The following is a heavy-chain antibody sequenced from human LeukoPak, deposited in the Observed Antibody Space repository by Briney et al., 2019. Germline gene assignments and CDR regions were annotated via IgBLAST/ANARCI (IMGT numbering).Heavy chain of an antibody. J-gene: IGHJ4*02. D-gene: IGHD2-2*01. CDR1: GFTFSSYG. V-gene: IGHV3-30*18. CDR3: AKSKTPYCSSTNCLMFDY. Sequence: QPGGSLRLSCAASGFTFSSYGMHWVRQAPGKGLEWVAVISYDGSNKYYADSVKGRFTISRDNSKNTLYLQMNSLRAEDTAVYYCAKSKTPYCSSTNCLMFDYWGQGALVTVSS. CDR2: ISYDGSNK.